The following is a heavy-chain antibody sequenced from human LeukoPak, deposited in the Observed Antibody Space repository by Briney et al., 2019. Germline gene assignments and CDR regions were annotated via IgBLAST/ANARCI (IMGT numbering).Heavy chain of an antibody. J-gene: IGHJ4*02. Sequence: SETLSLTCTVSGGSISSYYWSWIRQPPGKGLXXXGYIYYSGSTNYNPSLKSRVTISVDTSKNQFSLKLSSVTAADTAVYYCATGGAKSAAMTYWGQGTLVTVSS. CDR3: ATGGAKSAAMTY. CDR1: GGSISSYY. V-gene: IGHV4-59*01. D-gene: IGHD2-2*01. CDR2: IYYSGST.